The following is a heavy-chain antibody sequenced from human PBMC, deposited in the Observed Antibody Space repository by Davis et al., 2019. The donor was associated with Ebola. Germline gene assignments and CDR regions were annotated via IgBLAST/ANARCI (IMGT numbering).Heavy chain of an antibody. V-gene: IGHV3-74*01. CDR1: GSSFSRNW. CDR3: ARTNVQLEPYDVFDI. D-gene: IGHD1-1*01. CDR2: SNSDESIT. Sequence: PGGSLRLSCAASGSSFSRNWMQWVRQAPGTGLVWVSRSNSDESITSYADSVKGRFTISRDNAKNTLYLQMNSLRAEDTAVYYCARTNVQLEPYDVFDIWGQGTMVTVSS. J-gene: IGHJ3*02.